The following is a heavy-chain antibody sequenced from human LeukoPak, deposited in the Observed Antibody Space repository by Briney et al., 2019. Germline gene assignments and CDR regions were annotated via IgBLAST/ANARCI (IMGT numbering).Heavy chain of an antibody. CDR2: ISWNSGSI. CDR1: GFTLAYYA. V-gene: IGHV3-9*01. Sequence: GRSLRLSCAASGFTLAYYAMHWVRHAPGKGLEWVSGISWNSGSIGYADSVKGRFTISRDNAKNSLYLQMNSLRAEDTALYYCAKDQFRSYGSFDYWGQGTLVTVSS. CDR3: AKDQFRSYGSFDY. J-gene: IGHJ4*02. D-gene: IGHD5-18*01.